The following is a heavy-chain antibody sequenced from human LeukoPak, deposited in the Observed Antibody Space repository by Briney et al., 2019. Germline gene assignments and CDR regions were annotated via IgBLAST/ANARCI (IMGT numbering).Heavy chain of an antibody. D-gene: IGHD2-15*01. J-gene: IGHJ4*02. CDR1: GESFSGYY. CDR2: INHSGNT. CDR3: ARYRGVVGIDY. Sequence: SETLSLTCAVYGESFSGYYWNWIRQPPGRGLEWIGEINHSGNTKYNPSLRSRVTISADTSKNQFSLKLSSVTAADTAVYYCARYRGVVGIDYWGQGTLVTVSS. V-gene: IGHV4-34*01.